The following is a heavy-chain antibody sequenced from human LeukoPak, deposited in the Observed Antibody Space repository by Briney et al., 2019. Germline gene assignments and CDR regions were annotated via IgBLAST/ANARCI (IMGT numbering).Heavy chain of an antibody. Sequence: PSGTLSLTCAVSGGSISSSNWWSWIRQPPGKGLEWIGEIYHSGSTNYNPSLKSRVTISVDTSKNQFSLKLSSVTAADTAVYYCARESGGDYNGVKLDYYYYYMDVWGKGTTVTVSS. CDR2: IYHSGST. D-gene: IGHD2-21*02. CDR3: ARESGGDYNGVKLDYYYYYMDV. V-gene: IGHV4-4*02. CDR1: GGSISSSNW. J-gene: IGHJ6*03.